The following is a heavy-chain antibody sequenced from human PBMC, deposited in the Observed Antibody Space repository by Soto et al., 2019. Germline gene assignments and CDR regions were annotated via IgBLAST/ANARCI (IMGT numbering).Heavy chain of an antibody. CDR2: ISAYNGNT. D-gene: IGHD3-3*01. V-gene: IGHV1-18*01. CDR1: GYTFTSYG. CDR3: ARGSGHLYDFWSGYLNYYYYYGMDV. Sequence: ASVKVSCKASGYTFTSYGISWVRQAPGQGLEWMGWISAYNGNTNYAQKLQGRVTMTTDTSTSTAYMELRSLRSDDTAVYYCARGSGHLYDFWSGYLNYYYYYGMDVWGQGTTVTVSS. J-gene: IGHJ6*02.